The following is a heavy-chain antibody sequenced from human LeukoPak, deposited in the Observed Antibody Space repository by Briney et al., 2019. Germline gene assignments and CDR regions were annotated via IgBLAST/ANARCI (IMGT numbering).Heavy chain of an antibody. CDR1: GGSFSGYY. CDR3: ARYDFWSGYNDY. V-gene: IGHV4-34*01. D-gene: IGHD3/OR15-3a*01. Sequence: SETLSLTCAVYGGSFSGYYWSWIRQPPGKGLEWMGEINHSGSTNYSPSLKSRVTISVDTSKNQFSLKLSSVTAADTAVYYCARYDFWSGYNDYWGQGTLVTVSS. J-gene: IGHJ4*02. CDR2: INHSGST.